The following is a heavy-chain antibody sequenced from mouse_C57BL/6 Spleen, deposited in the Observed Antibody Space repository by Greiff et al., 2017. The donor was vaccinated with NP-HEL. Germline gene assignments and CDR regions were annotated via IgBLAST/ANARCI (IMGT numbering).Heavy chain of an antibody. J-gene: IGHJ2*01. D-gene: IGHD1-1*01. CDR3: ARDYYGSSYYFDY. CDR1: GYTFTSYW. Sequence: QVQLKQPGAELVKPGASVKMSCKASGYTFTSYWITWVKKRPGQGLEWIGDIYPGSGSTNYNEKFKSKATLTVDTSSSTAYMQLSSLTSEDSAVYYCARDYYGSSYYFDYWGQGTTLTVSS. V-gene: IGHV1-55*01. CDR2: IYPGSGST.